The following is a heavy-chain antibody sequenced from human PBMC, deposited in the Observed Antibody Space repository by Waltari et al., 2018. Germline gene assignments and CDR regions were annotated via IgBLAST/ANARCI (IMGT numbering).Heavy chain of an antibody. Sequence: VRLVESGGGLVQPGGSLGLSCAASGFTFTSYAMSWVRQAPGKGLEWVSAISGSGGATYYADSMKGRFTISRDNSKNTVYLQNNSLRAEDTAIYYCKGQTDYWGQGTLVTVSS. CDR2: ISGSGGAT. CDR3: KGQTDY. V-gene: IGHV3-23*04. CDR1: GFTFTSYA. J-gene: IGHJ4*02.